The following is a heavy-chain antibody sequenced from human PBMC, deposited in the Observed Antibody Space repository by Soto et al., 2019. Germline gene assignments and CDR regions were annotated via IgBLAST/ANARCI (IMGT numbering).Heavy chain of an antibody. V-gene: IGHV2-5*02. CDR3: ARSTDYYDSSGSLNCFDP. CDR2: IWCDDDK. CDR1: GFTPSPSEVG. D-gene: IGHD3-22*01. Sequence: SGPTRANHTQPLTLTCTFSGFTPSPSEVGAGWIRPPPGTCLEWLALIWCDDDKRYTPCLNGRRAITKDTSKNQGVLTITDGDPVDTATYYCARSTDYYDSSGSLNCFDPGGQGTLVTVSS. J-gene: IGHJ5*02.